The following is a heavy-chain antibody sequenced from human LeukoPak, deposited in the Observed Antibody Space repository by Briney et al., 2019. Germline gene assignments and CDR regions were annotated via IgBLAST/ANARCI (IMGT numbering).Heavy chain of an antibody. V-gene: IGHV4-59*01. Sequence: SETLSLTCTVSGGSISSYYWSWIRQPPGKGLEWIGYIYYSGSTNYNPSLKSRVTISVDTSKNQFSLKLSSVTAADTAVYYCARAQYSNSWSYYYMDVWDKGTTVTVSS. J-gene: IGHJ6*03. CDR1: GGSISSYY. CDR2: IYYSGST. D-gene: IGHD4-11*01. CDR3: ARAQYSNSWSYYYMDV.